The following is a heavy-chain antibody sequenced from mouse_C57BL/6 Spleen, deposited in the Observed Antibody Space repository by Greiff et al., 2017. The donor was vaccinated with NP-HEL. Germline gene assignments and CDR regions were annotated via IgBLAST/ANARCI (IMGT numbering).Heavy chain of an antibody. V-gene: IGHV1-64*01. CDR1: GYTFTSYW. J-gene: IGHJ4*01. Sequence: VQLQQPGAELVKPGASVKLSCKASGYTFTSYWMHWVKQRPGQGLEWIGMIHPNSGSTNYNEKFKSKATLTVDKSSSTAYMQLSSLTSADSAVYYCARDPYDYDAMDYWGQGTSVTVSS. CDR2: IHPNSGST. CDR3: ARDPYDYDAMDY.